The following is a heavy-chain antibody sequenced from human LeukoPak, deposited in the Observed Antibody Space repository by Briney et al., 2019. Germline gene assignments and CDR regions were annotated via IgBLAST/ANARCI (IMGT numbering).Heavy chain of an antibody. D-gene: IGHD5-12*01. CDR1: GYTFTGYY. Sequence: ASVKVSCKASGYTFTGYYMHWVRQAPGQGLEWMGWINPNSGGTNYAQKFQGRVTMTRDTSISTAYMELSRLRSDDTAVYYCASSNVDIVATIEGFYFDYWGQGTLVTVSP. V-gene: IGHV1-2*02. CDR2: INPNSGGT. CDR3: ASSNVDIVATIEGFYFDY. J-gene: IGHJ4*02.